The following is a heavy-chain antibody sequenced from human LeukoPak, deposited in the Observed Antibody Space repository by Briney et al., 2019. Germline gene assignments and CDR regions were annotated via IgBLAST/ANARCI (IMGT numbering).Heavy chain of an antibody. CDR2: ISSSSSYI. D-gene: IGHD6-13*01. CDR3: AKGSSWNRYFDY. CDR1: GFTFSSYS. Sequence: GGSLRLSCAASGFTFSSYSMNWVRQAPGKGLEWVSSISSSSSYIYYADSVKGRFTISRDNAKNSLYLQMNSLRTEDTALYYCAKGSSWNRYFDYWGQGTLVTVSS. J-gene: IGHJ4*02. V-gene: IGHV3-21*04.